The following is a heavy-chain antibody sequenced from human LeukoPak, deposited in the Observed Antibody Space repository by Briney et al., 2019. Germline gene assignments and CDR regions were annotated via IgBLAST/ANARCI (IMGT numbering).Heavy chain of an antibody. J-gene: IGHJ4*02. D-gene: IGHD1-20*01. V-gene: IGHV4-59*08. CDR3: ARLDATPRGITGTAFDY. Sequence: PSETLSLTCTVSGGSISSYYWSWIRQPPGKGLEWIGYIYYSGGTNYNPSLKSRVTISVDTSKNQFSLKLSSVTAADTAVYYCARLDATPRGITGTAFDYWGQGTLVTVSS. CDR2: IYYSGGT. CDR1: GGSISSYY.